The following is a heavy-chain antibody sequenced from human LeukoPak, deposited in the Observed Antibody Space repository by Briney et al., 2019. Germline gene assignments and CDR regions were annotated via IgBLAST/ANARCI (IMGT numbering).Heavy chain of an antibody. D-gene: IGHD3-22*01. CDR2: ISAYNGNT. CDR1: GYTFTSYG. CDR3: ARDFYYDSSGYYCY. J-gene: IGHJ4*02. V-gene: IGHV1-18*01. Sequence: ASVKVSCKASGYTFTSYGISWVRQAPGQGLEWMGWISAYNGNTNYAQKLQGRVTMTEDTSTDTAYMELSSLRSEDTAVYYCARDFYYDSSGYYCYWGQGTLVTVSS.